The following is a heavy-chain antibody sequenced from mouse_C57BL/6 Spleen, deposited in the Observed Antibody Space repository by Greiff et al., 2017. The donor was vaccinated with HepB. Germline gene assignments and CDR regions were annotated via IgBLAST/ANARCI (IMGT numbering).Heavy chain of an antibody. CDR2: INPSTGGT. J-gene: IGHJ2*01. CDR1: GYSFTGYY. Sequence: EVQLQQSGPELVKPGASVKISCKASGYSFTGYYMNWVKQSPEKSLEWIGEINPSTGGTTYNQKFKAKATLTVDKSSSTAYMQLKSLTSEDSAVYYCARPFDYWGQGTTLTVSS. V-gene: IGHV1-42*01. CDR3: ARPFDY.